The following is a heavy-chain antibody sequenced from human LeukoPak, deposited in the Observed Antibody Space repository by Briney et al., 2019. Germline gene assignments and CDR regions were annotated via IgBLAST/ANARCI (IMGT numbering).Heavy chain of an antibody. CDR3: AKGTAVAGWNY. CDR1: GFTFSSYA. J-gene: IGHJ4*02. Sequence: GGSLRLSCAASGFTFSSYAMSWVRQAPGKGLEWVSAISGSGGSTYYADSVKGRFTIPKDNSKNTLYLQMNRLRAEETAVYYCAKGTAVAGWNYWGQGTLVTVSS. CDR2: ISGSGGST. V-gene: IGHV3-23*01. D-gene: IGHD6-19*01.